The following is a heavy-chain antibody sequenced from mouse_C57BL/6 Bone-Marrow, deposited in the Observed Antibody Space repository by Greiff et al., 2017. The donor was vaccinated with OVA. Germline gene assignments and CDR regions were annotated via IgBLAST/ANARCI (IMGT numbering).Heavy chain of an antibody. Sequence: VQLQQSGAELVRPGASVKLSCKASGYTFTDYYINWVKQRPGQGLEWIARIYPGSGNTYYNEKFKGKATLTAEKSSSTAYMQLSSLTSEDSAVYFGAIGYYYGSSYAGNWGQGTTLTVSS. CDR3: AIGYYYGSSYAGN. CDR2: IYPGSGNT. V-gene: IGHV1-76*01. D-gene: IGHD1-1*01. CDR1: GYTFTDYY. J-gene: IGHJ2*01.